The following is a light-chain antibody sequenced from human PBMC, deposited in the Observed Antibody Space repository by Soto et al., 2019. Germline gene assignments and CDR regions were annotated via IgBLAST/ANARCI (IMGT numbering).Light chain of an antibody. Sequence: EIGWTQSPGTPYLSPGERATLACSASLSVSSSYLAWYQQKRGQAPRLLIYRVSSRATGIPDRFSGSGSGTAFTLTIRRLEPEDFAGYYCQQYGSSLAWTFGQGTPVEIK. CDR1: LSVSSSY. J-gene: IGKJ1*01. CDR2: RVS. CDR3: QQYGSSLAWT. V-gene: IGKV3-20*01.